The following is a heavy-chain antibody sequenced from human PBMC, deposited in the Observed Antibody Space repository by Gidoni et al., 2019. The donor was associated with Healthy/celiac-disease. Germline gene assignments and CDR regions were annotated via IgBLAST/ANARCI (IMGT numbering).Heavy chain of an antibody. D-gene: IGHD3-3*01. CDR1: GGAFSGYY. Sequence: QVQLQQWGAGLLKPSETLSLTCAVYGGAFSGYYWIWIRQPPGKGLEWIGEIKHSGSTNYNPSLKSRVTISVDTSKNQFSLKLSSVTAADTAVYYCARGRYRYYDFWSGYSGDAFDIWGQGTMVTVSS. CDR2: IKHSGST. V-gene: IGHV4-34*01. J-gene: IGHJ3*02. CDR3: ARGRYRYYDFWSGYSGDAFDI.